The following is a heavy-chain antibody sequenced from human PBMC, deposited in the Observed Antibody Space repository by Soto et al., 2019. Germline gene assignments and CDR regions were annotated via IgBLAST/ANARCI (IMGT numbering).Heavy chain of an antibody. CDR3: ARDTYSYSSGWWDAFDI. CDR2: TYYRSKWYN. V-gene: IGHV6-1*01. Sequence: SQTLSLTCAISGDSVSSNSAAWNWIRQSPSRGLEWLGRTYYRSKWYNDYAVSVKSRITINPDTSKNQFSLQLNSVTPEDTAVDFCARDTYSYSSGWWDAFDIWGQGTMVTVSS. J-gene: IGHJ3*02. CDR1: GDSVSSNSAA. D-gene: IGHD6-19*01.